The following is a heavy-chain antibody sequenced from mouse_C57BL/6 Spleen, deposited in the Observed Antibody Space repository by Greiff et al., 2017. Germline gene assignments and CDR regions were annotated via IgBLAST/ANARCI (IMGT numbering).Heavy chain of an antibody. CDR3: ARGGSSYAMDY. J-gene: IGHJ4*01. Sequence: VQLQQSGAELARPGASVKLSCKASGYTFTSYGIRWVKQRPGQGLEWIGEIYPRSGNTYYNEKFKGKATLTADKSSSTAYMELRSLTSEDSAVYFCARGGSSYAMDYWGQGTSVTVSS. CDR2: IYPRSGNT. D-gene: IGHD1-3*01. V-gene: IGHV1-81*01. CDR1: GYTFTSYG.